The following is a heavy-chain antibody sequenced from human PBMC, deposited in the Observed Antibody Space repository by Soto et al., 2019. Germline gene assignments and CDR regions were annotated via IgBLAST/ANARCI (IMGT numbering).Heavy chain of an antibody. CDR1: GGSISSGDYY. CDR3: ARTDLGLVSLSDY. V-gene: IGHV4-30-4*01. Sequence: QVQLQESGPGLVKPSQTLSLTCTVSGGSISSGDYYWSWIRQPPGKGLEWIGYIYYSGSTYYNPSLKSRVTISVDPSKNQFSLKLSSVTAADTAVYYCARTDLGLVSLSDYWGQGTLVTVSS. CDR2: IYYSGST. D-gene: IGHD3-16*01. J-gene: IGHJ4*02.